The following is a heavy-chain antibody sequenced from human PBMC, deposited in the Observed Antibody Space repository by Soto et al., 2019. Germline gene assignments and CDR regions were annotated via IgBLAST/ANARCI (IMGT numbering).Heavy chain of an antibody. D-gene: IGHD1-26*01. J-gene: IGHJ1*01. Sequence: QVQLVQSGAEVKKPGASVKVSCKASGYTFTSYYMHWVRQAPGQGLEWMGIINPSGGSTSYAQKFQGRVPMTRDTSTSTVYMELSSLRSEDTAVYYCARDINQVGATWHEYFQHWGQGTLVTVSS. CDR2: INPSGGST. CDR1: GYTFTSYY. V-gene: IGHV1-46*01. CDR3: ARDINQVGATWHEYFQH.